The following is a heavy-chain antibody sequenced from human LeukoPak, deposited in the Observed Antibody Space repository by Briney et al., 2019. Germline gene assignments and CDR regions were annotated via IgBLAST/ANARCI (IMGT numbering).Heavy chain of an antibody. CDR3: ARRRRITGTTNSHTPLYYYYYMDV. V-gene: IGHV1-18*01. J-gene: IGHJ6*03. D-gene: IGHD1-7*01. CDR1: GYTFTSYG. CDR2: ISAYNGNT. Sequence: RASVKVSCKASGYTFTSYGISWVRQAPGQGLEWMGWISAYNGNTNYAQKLQGRVTMTTDTSTSTAYMELRSLRSDDTAVYYCARRRRITGTTNSHTPLYYYYYMDVWGKGTTVTVSS.